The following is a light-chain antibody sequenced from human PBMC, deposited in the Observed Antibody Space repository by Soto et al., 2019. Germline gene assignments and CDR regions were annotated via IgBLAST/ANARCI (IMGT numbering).Light chain of an antibody. CDR3: QQYDNWPPFT. V-gene: IGKV3-15*01. Sequence: EIMMTQSPATLSVSPGERATLSCRASHSVRSSLAWYQQKPGQAPRLLIYGASTRATGIPARFSGSGSGTEFTLTISSLQSEDFAVYYCQQYDNWPPFTFGPGTKVDI. CDR1: HSVRSS. CDR2: GAS. J-gene: IGKJ3*01.